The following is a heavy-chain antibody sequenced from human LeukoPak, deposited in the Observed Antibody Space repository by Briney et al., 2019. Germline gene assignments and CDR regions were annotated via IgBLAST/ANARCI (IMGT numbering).Heavy chain of an antibody. CDR1: GFTFSTYW. V-gene: IGHV3-74*01. D-gene: IGHD6-19*01. CDR3: ARAGWCRCDC. CDR2: INSDGTTT. Sequence: GGSLRLSCAASGFTFSTYWMHWVRQAPGKGLEWVSRINSDGTTTNYADSVKGRFTISRDNAKNTLYLQMNTLRVEDTAVYYCARAGWCRCDCWGQGTLGTVSS. J-gene: IGHJ4*02.